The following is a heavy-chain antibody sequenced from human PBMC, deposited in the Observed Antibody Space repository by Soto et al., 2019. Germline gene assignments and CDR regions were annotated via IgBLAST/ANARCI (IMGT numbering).Heavy chain of an antibody. J-gene: IGHJ6*02. V-gene: IGHV3-48*02. CDR3: ARVLPLVGATTHYYYYYGMDV. D-gene: IGHD1-26*01. CDR2: ISSSSSTI. Sequence: GGSLRLSCAASGFTFSSYSMNWVRQAPGKGLEWVSYISSSSSTIYYADSVKGRFTISRDNAKNSLHLQMNSLRDEDTAVYYCARVLPLVGATTHYYYYYGMDVWGQGTTVTVSS. CDR1: GFTFSSYS.